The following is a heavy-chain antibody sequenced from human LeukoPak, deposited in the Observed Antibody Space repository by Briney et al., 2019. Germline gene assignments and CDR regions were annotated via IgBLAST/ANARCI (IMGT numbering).Heavy chain of an antibody. CDR1: GFTFSSYA. Sequence: GGSLRLSCAASGFTFSSYAMSWVRQAPGKGLEWVSVIYSGGSTYYADSVKGRFTISRHNSKNTLYLQMNSLRAEDTAVYYCARDAYSGRRGRFDIWGQGTMVTVSS. V-gene: IGHV3-53*04. J-gene: IGHJ3*02. D-gene: IGHD1-26*01. CDR2: IYSGGST. CDR3: ARDAYSGRRGRFDI.